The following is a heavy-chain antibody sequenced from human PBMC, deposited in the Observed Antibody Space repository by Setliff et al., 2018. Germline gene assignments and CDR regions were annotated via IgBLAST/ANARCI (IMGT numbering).Heavy chain of an antibody. Sequence: LSLTCTVSGYSISSGYIWGWIRQPPGKGLEWVGNIGHTGSINYNPSLKSRVTISMDTSKNQFSLKLNSVTAADMAVYYCAREQWLDPPGYYYMDVWAKGTTVTVSS. D-gene: IGHD6-19*01. V-gene: IGHV4-38-2*02. CDR2: IGHTGSI. J-gene: IGHJ6*03. CDR1: GYSISSGYI. CDR3: AREQWLDPPGYYYMDV.